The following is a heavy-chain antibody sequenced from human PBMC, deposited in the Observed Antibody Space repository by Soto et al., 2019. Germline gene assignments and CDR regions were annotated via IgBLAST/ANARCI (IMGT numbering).Heavy chain of an antibody. V-gene: IGHV4-31*03. J-gene: IGHJ5*02. D-gene: IGHD5-18*01. CDR3: ARDQQIQGYNWFDT. CDR2: IYYSGST. CDR1: GGSISSGGYY. Sequence: PSETLSLTCTVSGGSISSGGYYWSWIRQHPGKGLEWIGYIYYSGSTYYNPSLKSRVTISVDTSKNQFSLKLSSVTAADTAVYYCARDQQIQGYNWFDTWGQGTLVTVSS.